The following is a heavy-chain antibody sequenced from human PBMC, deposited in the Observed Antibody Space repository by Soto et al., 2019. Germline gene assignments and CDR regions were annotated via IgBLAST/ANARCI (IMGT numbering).Heavy chain of an antibody. Sequence: SVKVSCKASGGAFNNYAFSWVRQAPGQGLEWLGGIMPIFGRPDYAQKFRDRVTITADESTTTAHMELSSLRSEDTAVYYCATLLEEAGIGGNYYYGMDVWGQGTTVTVSS. CDR2: IMPIFGRP. J-gene: IGHJ6*02. D-gene: IGHD6-19*01. V-gene: IGHV1-69*13. CDR3: ATLLEEAGIGGNYYYGMDV. CDR1: GGAFNNYA.